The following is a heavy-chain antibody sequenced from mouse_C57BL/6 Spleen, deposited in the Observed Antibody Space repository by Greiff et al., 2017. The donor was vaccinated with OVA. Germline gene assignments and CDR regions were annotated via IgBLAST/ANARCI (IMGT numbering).Heavy chain of an antibody. CDR1: GFTFSDYY. CDR3: ANFDV. J-gene: IGHJ1*03. Sequence: EVMLVESGGGLVQPGGSLKLSCAASGFTFSDYYMYWVRQTPEKRLEWVAYISNGGGSTYYPDTVKGRFTISRDNAKNTLYLQMSRLKSEDTAMYYCANFDVWGTGTTVTVAS. V-gene: IGHV5-12*01. CDR2: ISNGGGST.